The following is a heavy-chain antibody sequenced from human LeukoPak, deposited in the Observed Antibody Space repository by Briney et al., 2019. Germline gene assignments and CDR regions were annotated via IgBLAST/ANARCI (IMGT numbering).Heavy chain of an antibody. J-gene: IGHJ4*02. D-gene: IGHD3-22*01. V-gene: IGHV3-11*06. CDR1: GFTFSDYY. CDR3: AREGYYDSSGYLGVFDY. Sequence: GGSLRLSCAASGFTFSDYYMSWIRQAPGKGLEWISYISSSSSTKNYADSVKGRFTISRDNAKNSLYLQTNSLRAEDTAVYYCAREGYYDSSGYLGVFDYWGQGTLVTVSS. CDR2: ISSSSSTK.